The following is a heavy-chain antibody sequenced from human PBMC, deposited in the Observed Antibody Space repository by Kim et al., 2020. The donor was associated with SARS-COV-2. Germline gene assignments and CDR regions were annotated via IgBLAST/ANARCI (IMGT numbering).Heavy chain of an antibody. CDR2: IIPNIGTA. Sequence: ASVKVSCKASGYTFTAYSIRWVRQAPGQGLEWMGWIIPNIGTANYAQKFQGRVTITTDTSTSTVYMEVSSLRSDDTAVYYCARDGSESRSEIPYDYYYMGVGGKGTTDTLSS. CDR1: GYTFTAYS. CDR3: ARDGSESRSEIPYDYYYMGV. J-gene: IGHJ6*03. D-gene: IGHD3-3*01. V-gene: IGHV1-2*02.